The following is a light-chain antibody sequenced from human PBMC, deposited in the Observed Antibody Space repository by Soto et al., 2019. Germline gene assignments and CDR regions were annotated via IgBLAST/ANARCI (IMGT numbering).Light chain of an antibody. CDR1: QSVRTSY. CDR3: QQYGSPPYT. J-gene: IGKJ2*01. Sequence: EIVLTQSPGTLSLSPGERVTLSCRASQSVRTSYLAWYQQKPGQAPRLLIYGASGRATGIPDRFSGSGSGTDFTLTISRLEPEDFAVYYCQQYGSPPYTFGQGTKLEI. V-gene: IGKV3-20*01. CDR2: GAS.